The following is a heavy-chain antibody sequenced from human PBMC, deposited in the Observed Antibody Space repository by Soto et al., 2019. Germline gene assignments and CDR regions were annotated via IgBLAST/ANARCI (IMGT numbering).Heavy chain of an antibody. V-gene: IGHV3-30-3*01. Sequence: QVQLVESGGGVVQPGRSLRLSCAASGFTFSSYAMHWVRQAPGKGLEWVAVISYDGSNKYYADSVKGRFTISRDNSKNTLYLQMNSLKAEDTAVYYRARGEGSSRWNYYDGMDVWGQGTTVTVSS. CDR3: ARGEGSSRWNYYDGMDV. J-gene: IGHJ6*02. CDR1: GFTFSSYA. D-gene: IGHD6-19*01. CDR2: ISYDGSNK.